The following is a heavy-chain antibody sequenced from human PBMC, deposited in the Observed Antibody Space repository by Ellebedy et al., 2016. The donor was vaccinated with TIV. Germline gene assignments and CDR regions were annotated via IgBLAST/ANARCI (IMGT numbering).Heavy chain of an antibody. J-gene: IGHJ3*02. CDR2: IYPGDSDT. D-gene: IGHD3-22*01. CDR3: TSGVEVGLDGFDI. Sequence: PGGSLRLSCQGSGYNFVNHWIGWVRQMPGKGLEWMGMIYPGDSDTRYSPSFQGQVTISVDKSNRTAYLQWSSLKASDIAIYYCTSGVEVGLDGFDIWGQGTVVTLSS. CDR1: GYNFVNHW. V-gene: IGHV5-51*01.